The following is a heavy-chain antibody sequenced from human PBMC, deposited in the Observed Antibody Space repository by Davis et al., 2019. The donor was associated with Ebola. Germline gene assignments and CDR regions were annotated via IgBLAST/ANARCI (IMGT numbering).Heavy chain of an antibody. D-gene: IGHD3-3*01. V-gene: IGHV3-23*01. CDR3: ARSGLSFGVVKYHYGMDV. Sequence: GESLKISCADSVITFSSYAMTWVRQAPGKGLEWVSAISGSGGTTYYAGSVKGRFTVSRDNSKKTMYLQMNSLRAGDTAVYYCARSGLSFGVVKYHYGMDVWGKGTTVTVSS. CDR2: ISGSGGTT. CDR1: VITFSSYA. J-gene: IGHJ6*04.